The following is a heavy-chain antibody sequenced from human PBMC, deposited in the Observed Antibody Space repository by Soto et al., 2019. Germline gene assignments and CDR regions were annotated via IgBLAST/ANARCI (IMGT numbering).Heavy chain of an antibody. Sequence: SPNLSGPAPGVPCSYFGGHSVFAAEGKGLQYVSTISGSGGSTYYADSVKGRFTISRDNSKNTLYLQMNSLRAEDTAVDDCAKCMGIQPRSWLDPWGQGTRVT. D-gene: IGHD5-18*01. CDR1: GVPCSYFG. CDR3: AKCMGIQPRSWLDP. CDR2: ISGSGGST. J-gene: IGHJ5*02. V-gene: IGHV3-23*01.